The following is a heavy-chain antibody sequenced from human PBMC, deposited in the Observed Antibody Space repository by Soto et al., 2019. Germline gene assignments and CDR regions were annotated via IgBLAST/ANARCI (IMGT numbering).Heavy chain of an antibody. Sequence: PSETLSLTCAVSGYSISSGYYWGWIRQPPGKGLEWIGSIYHSGSTYYNPSLKSRVTISVDTSKNQFSLKLSSVTAADTAVYYCARVMGGDAFDIWGQGTMVTVS. CDR3: ARVMGGDAFDI. V-gene: IGHV4-38-2*01. CDR2: IYHSGST. D-gene: IGHD1-26*01. J-gene: IGHJ3*02. CDR1: GYSISSGYY.